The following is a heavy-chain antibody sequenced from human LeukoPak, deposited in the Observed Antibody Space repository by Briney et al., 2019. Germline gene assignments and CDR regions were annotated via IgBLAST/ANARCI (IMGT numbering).Heavy chain of an antibody. J-gene: IGHJ6*03. Sequence: ASAKVSCKASGGTFSRYAISWVRQAPGQGLEWMGGIIPVLGTTNYAQTFQNKVTITADESTSTTYMELSSLTSEDTAVYYCATSGGDYYYYSLDVWGKGTPVTISS. D-gene: IGHD3-10*01. CDR3: ATSGGDYYYYSLDV. CDR1: GGTFSRYA. CDR2: IIPVLGTT. V-gene: IGHV1-69*13.